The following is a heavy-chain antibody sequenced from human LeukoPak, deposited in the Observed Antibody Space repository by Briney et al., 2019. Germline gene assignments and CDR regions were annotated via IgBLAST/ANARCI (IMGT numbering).Heavy chain of an antibody. J-gene: IGHJ4*02. D-gene: IGHD3-10*01. CDR2: ISAYNGNT. V-gene: IGHV1-18*01. CDR1: GYTFTSYG. CDR3: ARDGGLLWFGELFKPTGY. Sequence: ASVKVSCKASGYTFTSYGISWVRQAPGQGLERMGWISAYNGNTNYAQKLQGRVTMTTDTSTSTAYMELRSLRSDDTAVYYCARDGGLLWFGELFKPTGYWGQGTLVTVSS.